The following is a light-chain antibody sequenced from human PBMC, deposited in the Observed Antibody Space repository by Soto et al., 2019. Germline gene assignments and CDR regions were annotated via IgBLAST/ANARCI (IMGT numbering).Light chain of an antibody. CDR2: SAS. CDR3: QQYGSSRRT. Sequence: EVVLTQSPGTLSLSPGERATLSCRASQTVSSAYLSWFQQKPGQAPRLLIYSASRRPTGIPDRFSGGGSGTGFTLTITRLQPEDFAVYYCQQYGSSRRTFGQGTKVDIK. J-gene: IGKJ1*01. CDR1: QTVSSAY. V-gene: IGKV3-20*01.